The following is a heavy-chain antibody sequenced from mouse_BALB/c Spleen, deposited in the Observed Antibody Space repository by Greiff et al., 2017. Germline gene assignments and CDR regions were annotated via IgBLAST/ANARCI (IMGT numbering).Heavy chain of an antibody. J-gene: IGHJ4*01. V-gene: IGHV5-17*02. CDR3: ARSNGNYQLSYYYAMDY. D-gene: IGHD2-1*01. CDR1: GFTFSSFG. Sequence: EVKLVESGGGLVQPGGSRKLSCAASGFTFSSFGMHWVRQAPEKGLEWVAYISSGSSTIYYADTVKGRFTISRDNPKNTLFLQMTSLRSEDTAMYYCARSNGNYQLSYYYAMDYWGQGTSVTVSS. CDR2: ISSGSSTI.